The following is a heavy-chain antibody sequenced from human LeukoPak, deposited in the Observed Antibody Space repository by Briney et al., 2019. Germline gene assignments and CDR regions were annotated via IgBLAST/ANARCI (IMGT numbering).Heavy chain of an antibody. D-gene: IGHD6-6*01. Sequence: SETLSLTCTVSGGSISSSSYYWGWIRQPPGKGLAWIGSIYYSGSTYYNPSLKSRVTISVDTSKNQFSLKLSSVTAADTAVYYCARSSSSSPLGYWGQGTLVTVSS. CDR2: IYYSGST. J-gene: IGHJ4*02. V-gene: IGHV4-39*01. CDR3: ARSSSSSPLGY. CDR1: GGSISSSSYY.